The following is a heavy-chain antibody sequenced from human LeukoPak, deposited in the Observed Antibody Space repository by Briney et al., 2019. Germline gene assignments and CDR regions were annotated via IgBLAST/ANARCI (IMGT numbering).Heavy chain of an antibody. V-gene: IGHV4-59*01. D-gene: IGHD5-18*01. CDR2: IYHMRST. J-gene: IGHJ6*02. CDR3: ARAAGYSYALSYYYYYGMDV. Sequence: SETLSLTCTVSGGSISSYYWSWIRQPPGKGLEWIGYIYHMRSTNYNPSLKSRVTISVDTSKNQFSLKLSSVTAADTAVYYCARAAGYSYALSYYYYYGMDVWGQGTTVTVSS. CDR1: GGSISSYY.